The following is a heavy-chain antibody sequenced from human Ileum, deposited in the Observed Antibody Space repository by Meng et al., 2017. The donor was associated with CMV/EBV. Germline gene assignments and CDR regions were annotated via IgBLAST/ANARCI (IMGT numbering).Heavy chain of an antibody. D-gene: IGHD2-8*02. CDR1: GFTLSPYW. CDR3: VRSGGTLDY. Sequence: LGLACAVSGFTLSPYWLHWVRQAPGGGLVWLSHVNPDGTTTTYADSVKGRFTISRDNAKNTLYLQMNSLRAEDTAVYYCVRSGGTLDYWGQGTLVTVSS. CDR2: VNPDGTTT. J-gene: IGHJ4*02. V-gene: IGHV3-74*01.